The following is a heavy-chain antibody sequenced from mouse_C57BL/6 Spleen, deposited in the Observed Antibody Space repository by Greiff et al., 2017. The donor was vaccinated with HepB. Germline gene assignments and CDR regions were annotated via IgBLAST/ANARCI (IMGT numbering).Heavy chain of an antibody. CDR2: IYPGDGDT. Sequence: VQLQQSGAELVKPGASVKISCKASGYAFSSYWMNWVKQRPGKGLEWIGQIYPGDGDTNYNGKFKGKATLTADKSSSTAYMQLSSLTSEDSAVYFCARSSYSNYVVTLDYWGQGTTLTVSS. CDR3: ARSSYSNYVVTLDY. D-gene: IGHD2-5*01. V-gene: IGHV1-80*01. J-gene: IGHJ2*01. CDR1: GYAFSSYW.